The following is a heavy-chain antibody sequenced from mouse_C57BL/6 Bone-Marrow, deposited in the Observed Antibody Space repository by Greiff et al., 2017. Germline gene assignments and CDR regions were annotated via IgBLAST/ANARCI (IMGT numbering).Heavy chain of an antibody. D-gene: IGHD5-5*01. V-gene: IGHV1-64*01. Sequence: QVQLQQPGAELVKPGASVKLSCKASGYTFTSYWMHWVKQRPGQGLEWIGMIHPNSGGTNYNEKFKSKATLTVDKSSSTAYIQLSILTSGDSAVYYCANYPLDYWGQGTTLTVSS. CDR1: GYTFTSYW. CDR2: IHPNSGGT. CDR3: ANYPLDY. J-gene: IGHJ2*01.